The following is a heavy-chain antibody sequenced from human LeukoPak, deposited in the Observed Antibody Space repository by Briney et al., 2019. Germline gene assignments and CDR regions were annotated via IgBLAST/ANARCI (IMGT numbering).Heavy chain of an antibody. CDR1: GFTFSSYA. CDR2: ISYDGSNK. CDR3: ARDSSRIAVAGTRFDS. D-gene: IGHD6-19*01. V-gene: IGHV3-30*04. J-gene: IGHJ5*01. Sequence: GGSLRLSCAASGFTFSSYAMHWVRQAPGKGLEWVAVISYDGSNKYYADSVKGRFTISRDNSKNTLYLQMNSLRAEDTAVYYCARDSSRIAVAGTRFDSWGQGTLVTVSS.